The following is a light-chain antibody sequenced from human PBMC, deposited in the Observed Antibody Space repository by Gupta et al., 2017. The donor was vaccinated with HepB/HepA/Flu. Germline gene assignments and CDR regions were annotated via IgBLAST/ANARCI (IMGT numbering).Light chain of an antibody. V-gene: IGKV2-28*01. Sequence: DIVMTQSRLSLPVTPGEPASISCRASQSRLHSNGYNYLDWYLQEPGQTPQLPLYLVSNRASGMPDRFRGSGTGRDFRLDVSITVSKHVRVYFSIQWLQKRMTFGQGTKLEIK. J-gene: IGKJ1*01. CDR2: LVS. CDR3: IQWLQKRMT. CDR1: QSRLHSNGYNY.